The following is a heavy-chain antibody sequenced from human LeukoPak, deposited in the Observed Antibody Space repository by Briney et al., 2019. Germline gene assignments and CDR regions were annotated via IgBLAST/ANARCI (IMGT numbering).Heavy chain of an antibody. CDR2: ISYDGSNK. CDR1: GFTFSSYG. D-gene: IGHD4-17*01. Sequence: GGSLRLSCAASGFTFSSYGMHWARQAPGKGREGVAVISYDGSNKYYADSVKGRFTISRDNSKNTLYLQMNSLRAEDTAVYYCAKDYGDYSDAFDIWGQGTMVTVSS. J-gene: IGHJ3*02. V-gene: IGHV3-30*18. CDR3: AKDYGDYSDAFDI.